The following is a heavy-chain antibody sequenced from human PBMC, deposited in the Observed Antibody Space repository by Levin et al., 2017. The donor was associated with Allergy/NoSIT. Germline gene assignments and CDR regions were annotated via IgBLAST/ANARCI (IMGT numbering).Heavy chain of an antibody. V-gene: IGHV3-30-3*01. CDR1: GFTFSSYA. J-gene: IGHJ4*02. Sequence: PGGSLRLSCAASGFTFSSYAMHWVRQAPGKGLEWVAVISYDGSNKYYADSVKGRFTISRDNSKNTLYLQMNSLRAEDTAVYYCARDGDIVATICLLFDYWGQGTLVTVSS. CDR2: ISYDGSNK. CDR3: ARDGDIVATICLLFDY. D-gene: IGHD5-12*01.